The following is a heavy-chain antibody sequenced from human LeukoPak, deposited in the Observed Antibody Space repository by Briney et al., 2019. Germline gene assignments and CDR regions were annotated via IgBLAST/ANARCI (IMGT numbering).Heavy chain of an antibody. CDR2: ISAYNGNT. CDR3: ARVPLYSYGYALDY. V-gene: IGHV1-18*01. D-gene: IGHD5-18*01. J-gene: IGHJ4*02. Sequence: ASVKVSCKASGYTFTSYGISWVRQAPGEGLEWMGWISAYNGNTNYAQKLQGRVTMTTDTSTSTAYMELRSLRSDDTAVYYCARVPLYSYGYALDYWGQGTLVTVSS. CDR1: GYTFTSYG.